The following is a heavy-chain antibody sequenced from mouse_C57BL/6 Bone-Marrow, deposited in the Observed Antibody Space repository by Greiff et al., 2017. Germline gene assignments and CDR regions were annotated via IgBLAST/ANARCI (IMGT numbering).Heavy chain of an antibody. CDR1: GFTFSDYG. CDR2: ISSGSSTI. CDR3: ASYCMDY. Sequence: EVKLVESGGGLVKPGGSLKLSCAASGFTFSDYGMHWIRQAPEKGLEWVAYISSGSSTIYYADTVKGRFTISRDNAKNTLFLQMTSLRSEDTAMYYCASYCMDYWGQGTSVTVSS. V-gene: IGHV5-17*01. J-gene: IGHJ4*01. D-gene: IGHD1-1*01.